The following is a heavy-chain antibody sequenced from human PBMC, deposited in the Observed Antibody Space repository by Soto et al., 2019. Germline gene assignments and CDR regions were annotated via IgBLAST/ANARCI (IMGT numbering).Heavy chain of an antibody. V-gene: IGHV1-69*01. CDR1: GGTFSRHA. CDR2: IIPIFGTA. CDR3: ARGWGYDSNDYYYAY. Sequence: QVQLVQSGAEVRKPGSSVKVSCKASGGTFSRHAISWVRQAPGQGLEWMGGIIPIFGTANHAQKFQGRVTIIADESTSTVYMELSNLRFEDTAMYYCARGWGYDSNDYYYAYWGQGTLVIVSS. J-gene: IGHJ4*02. D-gene: IGHD3-22*01.